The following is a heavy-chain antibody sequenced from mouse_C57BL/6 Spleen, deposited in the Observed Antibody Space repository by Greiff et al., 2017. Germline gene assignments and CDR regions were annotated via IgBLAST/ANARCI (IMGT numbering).Heavy chain of an antibody. V-gene: IGHV1-74*01. CDR2: IHPSDSDT. Sequence: QVQLQQPGAELVKPGASVKVSCKASGYTFTSYWMHWVKQRPGQGLEWIGRIHPSDSDTNYNQKFKGKATLTVDTSSSTAYMQLSSLTSENSAVYYGAMTSLRGLRRDAMDYWGQGTSVTVSS. CDR1: GYTFTSYW. J-gene: IGHJ4*01. D-gene: IGHD2-4*01. CDR3: AMTSLRGLRRDAMDY.